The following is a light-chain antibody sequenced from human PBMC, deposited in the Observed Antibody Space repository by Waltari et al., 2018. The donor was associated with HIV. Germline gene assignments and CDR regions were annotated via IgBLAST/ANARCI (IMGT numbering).Light chain of an antibody. CDR3: SSYSTATNVA. V-gene: IGLV2-14*01. Sequence: QSALTQPASVSGSPGQSITMSCTGTTSDIGGYNFVSWYQQHPGKAPKVIIYEVSNRPAGVSTRFSGPKSGNTASLTIAGLQAEDEADYYCSSYSTATNVAFGGGTKLTVL. J-gene: IGLJ2*01. CDR1: TSDIGGYNF. CDR2: EVS.